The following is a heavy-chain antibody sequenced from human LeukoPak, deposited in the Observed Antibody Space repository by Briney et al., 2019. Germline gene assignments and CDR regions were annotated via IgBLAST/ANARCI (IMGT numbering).Heavy chain of an antibody. D-gene: IGHD5-18*01. CDR3: ARDRGYTSFDF. CDR1: GFTFSNSW. V-gene: IGHV3-7*01. J-gene: IGHJ4*02. CDR2: TKPDGSQK. Sequence: GGSLRLSRAAYGFTFSNSWMTWLRQAPGKGLQWVATTKPDGSQKYYVDSVKGRFFISRDNVKDSLYLQMDSLRADDTAVYYCARDRGYTSFDFWSQGTLVAVSS.